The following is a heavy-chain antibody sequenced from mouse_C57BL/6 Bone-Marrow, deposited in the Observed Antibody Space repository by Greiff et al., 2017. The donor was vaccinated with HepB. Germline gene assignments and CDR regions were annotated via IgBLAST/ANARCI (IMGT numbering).Heavy chain of an antibody. D-gene: IGHD1-1*01. J-gene: IGHJ1*03. CDR2: ILPGSGST. CDR1: GYTFTGYW. Sequence: VKLQESGAELMKPGASVKLSCKATGYTFTGYWIEWVKQRPGHGLEWIGEILPGSGSTNYNEKFKGKATFTADTSSNTAYMQLSSLTTEDSAIYYCAREVLDYYGSSYVSYWYFDVWGTGTTVTVSS. CDR3: AREVLDYYGSSYVSYWYFDV. V-gene: IGHV1-9*01.